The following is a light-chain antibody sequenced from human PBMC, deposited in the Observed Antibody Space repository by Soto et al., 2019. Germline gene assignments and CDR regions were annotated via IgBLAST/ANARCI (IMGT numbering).Light chain of an antibody. CDR3: QQYGSSPRT. J-gene: IGKJ4*01. Sequence: VLTQSPVTMSLSPGASATPSCKSSESGSSSYFAWYQQKPGQAPRLLIYGASSRASAVPDRFSGSGSGADFTLTISRLEPEDFAVYYCQQYGSSPRTFGGGTKVDIK. CDR1: ESGSSSY. V-gene: IGKV3-20*01. CDR2: GAS.